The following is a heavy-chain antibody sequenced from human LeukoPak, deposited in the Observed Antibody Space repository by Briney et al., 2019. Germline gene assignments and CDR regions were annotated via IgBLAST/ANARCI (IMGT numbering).Heavy chain of an antibody. V-gene: IGHV4-59*01. CDR2: IYYSGST. Sequence: SETLSLTCTVSGGSISSYYWSWIRQPPGKGLEWIGYIYYSGSTNYNPSLKSRVTISVDTSKNQFSLKLSSVTAADTAVYYCARTGAAAGKFDYWGQGTLVTVSS. J-gene: IGHJ4*02. CDR1: GGSISSYY. CDR3: ARTGAAAGKFDY. D-gene: IGHD6-13*01.